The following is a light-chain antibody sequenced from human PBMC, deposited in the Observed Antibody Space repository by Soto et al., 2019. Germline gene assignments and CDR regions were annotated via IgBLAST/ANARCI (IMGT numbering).Light chain of an antibody. Sequence: EMVFTKTSAARCLGTGGRSRLSWRDCKTVNNNYVAWSQHNPGQSPRLLMYGGGNRASGIPDRFRGSGSGTDFTLTISRLEPEDFAVYYCQQYGGSPAITFGQGTRLEIK. V-gene: IGKV3-20*01. J-gene: IGKJ5*01. CDR2: GGG. CDR1: KTVNNNY. CDR3: QQYGGSPAIT.